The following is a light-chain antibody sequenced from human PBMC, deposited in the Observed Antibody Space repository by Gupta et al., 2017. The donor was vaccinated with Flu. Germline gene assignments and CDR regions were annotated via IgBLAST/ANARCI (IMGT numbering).Light chain of an antibody. CDR1: QSVSSN. V-gene: IGKV3-15*01. CDR2: DAS. CDR3: QQYNNWLSIT. J-gene: IGKJ5*01. Sequence: EIVVTQSPATLSVSPGERATLSCRASQSVSSNLAWYQQKPGQAPRLLIYDASTRASGIPARFSGSGSGTEFTLTISSLQSEDFAIYYCQQYNNWLSITFGQGTRLEIK.